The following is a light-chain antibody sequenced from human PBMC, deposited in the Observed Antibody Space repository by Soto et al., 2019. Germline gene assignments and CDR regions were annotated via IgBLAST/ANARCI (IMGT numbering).Light chain of an antibody. CDR3: QTWGTGIQV. J-gene: IGLJ1*01. Sequence: QSVLTQSPSASASLGDSVKLTCTLSSGHSSYAIAWHQQQPEKGPRYLMKLNSDGSHSKGDGIPDRFSGSSSGAERYLTISSLQSEDEADYYCQTWGTGIQVFGTGTQLTVL. CDR1: SGHSSYA. CDR2: LNSDGSH. V-gene: IGLV4-69*01.